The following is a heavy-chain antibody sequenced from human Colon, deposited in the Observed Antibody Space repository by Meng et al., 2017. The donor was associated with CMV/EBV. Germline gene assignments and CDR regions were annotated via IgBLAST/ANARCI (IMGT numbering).Heavy chain of an antibody. D-gene: IGHD3-9*01. V-gene: IGHV3-30-3*01. CDR3: ASAKGPGRYFDWLLSPIGH. CDR1: FSGYA. CDR2: ISQDGNDK. Sequence: FSGYALHWVRQAPGKGLEYLAFISQDGNDKYYADSVKGRFTISRDDSKRTLYLQMNSLRSEDTAVYYCASAKGPGRYFDWLLSPIGHWGQGTLVTVSS. J-gene: IGHJ4*02.